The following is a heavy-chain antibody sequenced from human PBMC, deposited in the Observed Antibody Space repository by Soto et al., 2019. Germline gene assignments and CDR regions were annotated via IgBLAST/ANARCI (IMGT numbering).Heavy chain of an antibody. CDR3: ARHHHTSSHSFDP. CDR2: LYYTGTT. Sequence: SETLSLTCSVSGGSISGSGYYWGWIRQPPGKGLEWIGSLYYTGTTYYNPSLKSRVTISVDTSKNQFSLKLSSVTAADTTVYYCARHHHTSSHSFDPWGPGTLVTVSS. CDR1: GGSISGSGYY. D-gene: IGHD6-6*01. V-gene: IGHV4-39*01. J-gene: IGHJ5*02.